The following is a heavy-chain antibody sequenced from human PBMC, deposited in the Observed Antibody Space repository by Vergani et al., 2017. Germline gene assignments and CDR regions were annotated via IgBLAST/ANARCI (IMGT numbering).Heavy chain of an antibody. V-gene: IGHV3-74*03. CDR3: VRTEYCTGIACNTRFDS. D-gene: IGHD2-8*02. CDR1: GFSFNTYW. Sequence: EVQLVESGGGSVQSGGSLRLSCVASGFSFNTYWMHWVRQVPGKGLMWVARIDEYGNRATYGDFDTGRVTISRDNAKNTVFLQMNNLRADDAGVYYCVRTEYCTGIACNTRFDSWGQGALVTVSS. CDR2: IDEYGNRA. J-gene: IGHJ5*01.